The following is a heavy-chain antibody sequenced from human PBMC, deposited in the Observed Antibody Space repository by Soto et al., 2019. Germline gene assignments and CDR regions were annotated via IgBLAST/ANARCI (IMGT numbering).Heavy chain of an antibody. D-gene: IGHD6-19*01. CDR3: STWGRNGWYTGFF. CDR1: GYTFTDYD. CDR2: MNPNSGRT. Sequence: QVQLVQSGAEVRKPGASVKVSCKTSGYTFTDYDINWVRQAPGQGLEWVGRMNPNSGRTDYAQKLEGRVTMTRDISISTAYMELSSPGYDDTAVYFCSTWGRNGWYTGFFWGQGTLVTVSS. V-gene: IGHV1-8*02. J-gene: IGHJ4*02.